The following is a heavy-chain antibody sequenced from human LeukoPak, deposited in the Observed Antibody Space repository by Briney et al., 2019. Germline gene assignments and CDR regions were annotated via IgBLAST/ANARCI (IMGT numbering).Heavy chain of an antibody. D-gene: IGHD1-26*01. Sequence: GGSLRLSCAASGFTFSSYAMSWVRQAPGKGLEWVSAISGSGGSTHYADSVKGRFTISRDNSKNTLYLQMNSLRAEDTAVYYCANQRQGATDYWGQGTLVTVSS. V-gene: IGHV3-23*01. CDR3: ANQRQGATDY. CDR2: ISGSGGST. CDR1: GFTFSSYA. J-gene: IGHJ4*02.